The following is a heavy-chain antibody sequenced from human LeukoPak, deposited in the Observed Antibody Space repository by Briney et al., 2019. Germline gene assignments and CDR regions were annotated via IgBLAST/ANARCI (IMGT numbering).Heavy chain of an antibody. J-gene: IGHJ6*03. CDR1: GSTFSAYS. CDR2: INPHSGCT. Sequence: ASVNVSCKTSGSTFSAYSINWVRQAPGQGLEWMGWINPHSGCTNYAQKFQGKVTMTWDTSLSTAYMELTSLTSADRAVYYCATEGGGAYYHFMDVWGNGAKLTVSS. CDR3: ATEGGGAYYHFMDV. V-gene: IGHV1-2*02. D-gene: IGHD4/OR15-4a*01.